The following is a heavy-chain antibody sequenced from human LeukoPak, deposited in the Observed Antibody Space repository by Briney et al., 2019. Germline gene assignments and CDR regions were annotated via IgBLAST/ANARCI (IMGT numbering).Heavy chain of an antibody. CDR2: ISGSGSTI. CDR3: TRGRPGHYYDY. J-gene: IGHJ4*02. D-gene: IGHD6-6*01. Sequence: GGSLRLSCVVSGFTFSGYSMNWVRQAPGKGVEWVSYISGSGSTIFYADSMKGRFTVSRDNAKNSLYLQMDSLRDGDTAVYYCTRGRPGHYYDYWGQGTRVTVSS. CDR1: GFTFSGYS. V-gene: IGHV3-48*02.